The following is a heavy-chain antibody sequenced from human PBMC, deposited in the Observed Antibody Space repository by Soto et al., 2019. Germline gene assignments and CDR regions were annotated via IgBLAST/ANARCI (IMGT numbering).Heavy chain of an antibody. Sequence: ASVKVSCKASGYNFSDYYIHWVREAPGQGLEWLGWVSPKSGGTNYAQKFKGRVTMTRDTSSNTVYMDLSGLKSDDTAVFYCAREISGGGTLNWFDPWGQGTLVTVSS. D-gene: IGHD2-8*02. CDR2: VSPKSGGT. CDR3: AREISGGGTLNWFDP. CDR1: GYNFSDYY. J-gene: IGHJ5*02. V-gene: IGHV1-2*02.